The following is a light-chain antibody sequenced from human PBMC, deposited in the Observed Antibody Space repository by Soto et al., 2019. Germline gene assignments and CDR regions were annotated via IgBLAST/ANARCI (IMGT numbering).Light chain of an antibody. V-gene: IGKV3-20*01. Sequence: EIVLTQSPCTLSLSPGERATLSCRASQSVSSNLAWYQQKPGQAPRLLIYGASNRATGIPDRFSGSGSGTDFTLTISRLEPEDFAVYYCQQYGSSGTSGQGTKVDI. CDR3: QQYGSSGT. CDR2: GAS. J-gene: IGKJ1*01. CDR1: QSVSSN.